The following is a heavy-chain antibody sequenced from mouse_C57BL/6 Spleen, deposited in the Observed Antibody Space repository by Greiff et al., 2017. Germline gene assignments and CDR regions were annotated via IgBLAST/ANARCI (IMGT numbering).Heavy chain of an antibody. V-gene: IGHV1-53*01. Sequence: QVHVTQPGTELVKPGASVKLSCKASGYTFTSYWMHWVKQRPGQGLEWIGNINPSNGGTNYNEKFKSKATLTVDKSSSTAYMQISSLTSEDSAVYYCARSALTTVVATWYFDVWGTGTTVTVSS. CDR1: GYTFTSYW. CDR3: ARSALTTVVATWYFDV. J-gene: IGHJ1*03. D-gene: IGHD1-1*01. CDR2: INPSNGGT.